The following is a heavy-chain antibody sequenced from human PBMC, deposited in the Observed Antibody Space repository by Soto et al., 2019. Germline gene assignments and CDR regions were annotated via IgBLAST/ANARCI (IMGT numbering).Heavy chain of an antibody. D-gene: IGHD2-21*01. J-gene: IGHJ6*02. CDR2: TSYDGTYT. Sequence: QVHLVESGGGVVQPGRSLRLSCAASGFTFNIFAMHWVRQAPGKGLEWVATTSYDGTYTSYAGSVEGRFTISRDDSNDTLFLLLSGLRPEDTAVYYCTKDRQPLAFGYGLDVWGQGTTVTVSS. V-gene: IGHV3-30*18. CDR1: GFTFNIFA. CDR3: TKDRQPLAFGYGLDV.